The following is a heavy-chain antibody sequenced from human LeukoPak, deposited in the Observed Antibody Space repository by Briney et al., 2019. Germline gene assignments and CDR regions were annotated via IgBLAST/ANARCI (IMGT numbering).Heavy chain of an antibody. CDR1: GGSISSYY. J-gene: IGHJ2*01. V-gene: IGHV4-59*01. Sequence: SETLSLTCTVSGGSISSYYWSWIRQPPGKGLEWIGYIYYSGSTSHNPSLKSRVTISVDTSKNQFSLKLSSVTAADTAVYYCARGVLEPWYFDLWGRGTLVTVSS. CDR3: ARGVLEPWYFDL. D-gene: IGHD1-1*01. CDR2: IYYSGST.